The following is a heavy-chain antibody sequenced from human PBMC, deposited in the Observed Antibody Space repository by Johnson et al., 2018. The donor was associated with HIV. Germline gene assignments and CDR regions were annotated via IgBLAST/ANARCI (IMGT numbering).Heavy chain of an antibody. V-gene: IGHV3-30*19. J-gene: IGHJ3*01. Sequence: QVQLVESGGGLVQPGRSLRLSCAASGFTFSSYGMHWVRQAPGKGLEWVAVMSYDGSNKYYADSVKGRFTISRDNSKNTLYLQMNSLRAEDTAVYYCARDRVLVAYASLDAFDLWGQGTIVTVSS. CDR1: GFTFSSYG. CDR3: ARDRVLVAYASLDAFDL. CDR2: MSYDGSNK. D-gene: IGHD2-8*02.